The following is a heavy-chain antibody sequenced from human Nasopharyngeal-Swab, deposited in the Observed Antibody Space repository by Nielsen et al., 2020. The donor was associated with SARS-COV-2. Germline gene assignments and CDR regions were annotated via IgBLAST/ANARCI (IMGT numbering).Heavy chain of an antibody. CDR1: GFTFSDYY. V-gene: IGHV3-11*01. D-gene: IGHD3-22*01. Sequence: GESLKISCAASGFTFSDYYMSWIRQAPGKGLEWVSYISSSGSTIYYADSVKGRFTISRDNSKNTLYLQMNSLRAEDTAVYYCAKDDSSGYHYYFDYWGQGTLVTVSS. CDR2: ISSSGSTI. CDR3: AKDDSSGYHYYFDY. J-gene: IGHJ4*02.